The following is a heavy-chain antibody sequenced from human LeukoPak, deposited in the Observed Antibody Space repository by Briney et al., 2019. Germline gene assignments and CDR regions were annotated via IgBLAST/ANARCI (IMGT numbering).Heavy chain of an antibody. CDR2: IRDDGRAE. CDR3: ARIQLYHGDFDS. CDR1: GFSFNNYW. J-gene: IGHJ4*02. D-gene: IGHD1-1*01. V-gene: IGHV3-7*01. Sequence: GGSLRLSCAVSGFSFNNYWMTWVRQAPGKGLEWVASIRDDGRAEYYVDSVKGRFSISRDDAKNSLSLQMNSLRVEDTATYYCARIQLYHGDFDSWGQGTLVTVSS.